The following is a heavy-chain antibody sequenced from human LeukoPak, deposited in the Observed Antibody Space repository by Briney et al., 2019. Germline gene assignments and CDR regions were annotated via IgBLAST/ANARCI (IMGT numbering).Heavy chain of an antibody. CDR1: GGSIGSSRFY. V-gene: IGHV4-39*01. D-gene: IGHD2-15*01. CDR3: ARHCSDGSCYEY. CDR2: IDYSGKT. Sequence: SETLSLTCTVPGGSIGSSRFYWGWLRQPPGKGLEWTGSIDYSGKTFYNPSLKSRVTISVDTSKNQFSLKLSSVTAADTAVYYCARHCSDGSCYEYWGQGTLVTVSS. J-gene: IGHJ4*02.